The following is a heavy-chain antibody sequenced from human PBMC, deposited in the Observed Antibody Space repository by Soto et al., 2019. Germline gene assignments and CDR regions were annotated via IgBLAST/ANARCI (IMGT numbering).Heavy chain of an antibody. Sequence: GGSLRLSCAASGFTFSNAWMSWVRHAPGKGLEWVGRIKSKTDGGTTDYAAPVKGRFTISRDDSKNTLYLQMNSLKTEDTAVYYCTTDTAMVRGMDVWGQGTTVTVSS. V-gene: IGHV3-15*01. CDR3: TTDTAMVRGMDV. CDR2: IKSKTDGGTT. D-gene: IGHD5-18*01. CDR1: GFTFSNAW. J-gene: IGHJ6*02.